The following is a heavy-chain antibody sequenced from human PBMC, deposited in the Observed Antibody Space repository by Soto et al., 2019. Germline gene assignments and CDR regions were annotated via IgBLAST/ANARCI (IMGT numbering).Heavy chain of an antibody. V-gene: IGHV3-23*01. J-gene: IGHJ4*02. CDR3: AKAYGASHSPFDC. D-gene: IGHD2-21*01. CDR1: GFTFRGYA. Sequence: EEQLLESGGGLAQPGGSLRLSCAASGFTFRGYAMSWVRQAPGKGPEWVSGISGSGDSTYHAKSVKGRFIISRDNSKNTLCLEINSLRAEDTAVYYCAKAYGASHSPFDCWGQGTLVAVSS. CDR2: ISGSGDST.